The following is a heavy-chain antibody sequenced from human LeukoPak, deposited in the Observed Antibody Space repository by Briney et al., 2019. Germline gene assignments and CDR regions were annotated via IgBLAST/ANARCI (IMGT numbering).Heavy chain of an antibody. CDR1: GFTFSSYG. CDR2: XXGSGGNT. D-gene: IGHD3-16*02. CDR3: AKRVSTYGGVLAPDFDY. V-gene: IGHV3-23*01. J-gene: IGHJ4*02. Sequence: PGGSLRLSCAASGFTFSSYGMSWVRQAPGKGPEWVXXXXGSGGNTYYADSVKGRFTSSRDNSKNTLYLQMNSLRAEDTAVSYCAKRVSTYGGVLAPDFDYWGQGTLVTVSS.